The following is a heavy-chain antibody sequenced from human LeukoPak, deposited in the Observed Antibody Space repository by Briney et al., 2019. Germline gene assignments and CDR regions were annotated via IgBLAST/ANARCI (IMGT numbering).Heavy chain of an antibody. CDR1: GGSISSSSYY. V-gene: IGHV4-39*02. Sequence: SATLSLTCTVSGGSISSSSYYWGWIRQPPGKGLEWIGSIYYSGSTYYNPSLKSRVTISVDTSKNQFSLKLSSVTAADTAVYYCAREGGYYDHWFDPWGQGTLVTVSS. D-gene: IGHD3-22*01. CDR2: IYYSGST. J-gene: IGHJ5*02. CDR3: AREGGYYDHWFDP.